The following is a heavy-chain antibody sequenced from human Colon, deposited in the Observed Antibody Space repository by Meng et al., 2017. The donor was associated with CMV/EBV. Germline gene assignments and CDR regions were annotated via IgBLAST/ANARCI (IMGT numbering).Heavy chain of an antibody. J-gene: IGHJ3*02. CDR2: IKPISGGT. CDR3: AREGVTTTDGAFDT. Sequence: ASVKVSCKTSGYTFTDNYIHWVRQAPGQGLEWMGWIKPISGGTNYAQRFQGRVTMTRDTSISTAYMELSGLRPDDTAVYYCAREGVTTTDGAFDTWGQGTMVTVSS. D-gene: IGHD4-17*01. CDR1: GYTFTDNY. V-gene: IGHV1-2*02.